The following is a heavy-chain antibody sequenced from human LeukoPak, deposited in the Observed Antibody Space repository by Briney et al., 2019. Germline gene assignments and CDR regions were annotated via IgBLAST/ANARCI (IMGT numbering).Heavy chain of an antibody. V-gene: IGHV3-30*02. J-gene: IGHJ3*02. CDR3: ARQGGGEKRAFDI. D-gene: IGHD3-16*01. CDR1: GFTFRSYG. Sequence: SGGSLRLSCAASGFTFRSYGMHWVRQAPGKGLEWVAFIRYDGSNKYYADSVKGRFTISRDNAKNSLYLQMNSLRAEDTAVYYCARQGGGEKRAFDIWGQGTMVTVSS. CDR2: IRYDGSNK.